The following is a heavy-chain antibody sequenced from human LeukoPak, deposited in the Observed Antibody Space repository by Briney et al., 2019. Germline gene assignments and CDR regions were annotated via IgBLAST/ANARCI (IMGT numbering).Heavy chain of an antibody. Sequence: SETLSLTCTVSSGSIGSTNYYWAWIRQPPGKGLEWIGSIYYSGSTYYNPSLKSRVTISADTSKNQFSLKLSSVTAADTAVYYCARHRTGSYPVGFDPWGQGTLVTVSS. J-gene: IGHJ5*02. CDR3: ARHRTGSYPVGFDP. CDR1: SGSIGSTNYY. V-gene: IGHV4-39*01. D-gene: IGHD1-26*01. CDR2: IYYSGST.